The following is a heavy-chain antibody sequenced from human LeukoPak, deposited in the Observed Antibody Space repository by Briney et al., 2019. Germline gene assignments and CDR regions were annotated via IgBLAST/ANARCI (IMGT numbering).Heavy chain of an antibody. Sequence: VASVKVSCKASGYTLTSYGISWVRQAPGQGLEWMGWISAYNVNTNDAQKLQGRVTMTTDTSTTTAYMELRSLRSDDTAVYYCARVPVSGPGARFDYWGQGTLVTVSS. CDR2: ISAYNVNT. V-gene: IGHV1-18*01. D-gene: IGHD4-11*01. CDR1: GYTLTSYG. J-gene: IGHJ4*02. CDR3: ARVPVSGPGARFDY.